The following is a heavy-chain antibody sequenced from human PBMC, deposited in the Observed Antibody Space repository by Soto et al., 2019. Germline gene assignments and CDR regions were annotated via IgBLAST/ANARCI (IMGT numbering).Heavy chain of an antibody. CDR2: FDPEDGET. J-gene: IGHJ4*02. CDR1: GYTLTELS. V-gene: IGHV1-24*01. Sequence: ASVKVSCKVSGYTLTELSMLWVRQAPGKGLEWMGGFDPEDGETIYAQKFQGRVTMTEDTSTDTAYMELSSLRSEDTAVYYCATVLRLAVAGLGGYFDYWGQGTLVTVSS. D-gene: IGHD6-19*01. CDR3: ATVLRLAVAGLGGYFDY.